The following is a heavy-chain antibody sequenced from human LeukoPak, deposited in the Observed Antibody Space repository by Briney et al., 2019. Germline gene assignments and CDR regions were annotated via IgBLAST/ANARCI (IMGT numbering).Heavy chain of an antibody. D-gene: IGHD4-11*01. V-gene: IGHV1-69*05. J-gene: IGHJ6*03. Sequence: SVKVSCKASGGTFSSYAISWVRQAPGQGLEWMGGIIPIFGTANYAQKFQGRVTITTDESTSTAYMELSSLRSEDTAVYYCARVRTVTTDELGGHYYYYMDVWGKGTTVTVSS. CDR2: IIPIFGTA. CDR3: ARVRTVTTDELGGHYYYYMDV. CDR1: GGTFSSYA.